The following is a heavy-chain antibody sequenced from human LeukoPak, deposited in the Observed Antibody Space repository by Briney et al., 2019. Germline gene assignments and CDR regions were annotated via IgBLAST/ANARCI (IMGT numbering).Heavy chain of an antibody. V-gene: IGHV4-34*01. CDR3: ARGDGGYYNFDY. J-gene: IGHJ4*02. D-gene: IGHD4-17*01. CDR2: LIHSGST. CDR1: GGSFSGYY. Sequence: SETLSLTGAVYGGSFSGYYWGRIRQPPGKGLEWIGELIHSGSTNYNPSLKSRVTISVDTSKHQFSLKLSSVTAADTAVYYCARGDGGYYNFDYWGQGTLVTVSS.